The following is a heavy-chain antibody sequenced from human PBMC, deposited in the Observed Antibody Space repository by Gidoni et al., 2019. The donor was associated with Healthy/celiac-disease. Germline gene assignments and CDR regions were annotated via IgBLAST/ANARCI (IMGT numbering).Heavy chain of an antibody. D-gene: IGHD5-12*01. CDR1: GFTFDDYT. CDR2: ISWDGGST. J-gene: IGHJ6*02. CDR3: AKAFVEMATTPYGMDV. Sequence: EVQLVESGGVVVQPGGSLRLSCAASGFTFDDYTMHWVRQAPGKGLEWVSLISWDGGSTYYADSVKGRFTISRDNSKNSLYLQMNSLRTEDTALYYCAKAFVEMATTPYGMDVWGQGTTVTVSS. V-gene: IGHV3-43*01.